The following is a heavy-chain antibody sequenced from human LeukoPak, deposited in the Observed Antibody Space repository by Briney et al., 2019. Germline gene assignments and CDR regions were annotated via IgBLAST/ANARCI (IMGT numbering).Heavy chain of an antibody. J-gene: IGHJ2*01. V-gene: IGHV1-18*01. CDR3: ARIFMGATTSLWYFDL. CDR1: GHTFTSYG. Sequence: ASVKVSCKASGHTFTSYGFSWVRQAPGQGFEWMGRISAYNGNTNYAQKLQGRVTMTTVTPTSTAYMELRSLRSDDTAVYYCARIFMGATTSLWYFDLWGRGTLVTVSS. CDR2: ISAYNGNT. D-gene: IGHD1-26*01.